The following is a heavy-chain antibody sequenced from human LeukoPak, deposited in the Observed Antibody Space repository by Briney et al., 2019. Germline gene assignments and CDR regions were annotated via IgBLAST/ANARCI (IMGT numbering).Heavy chain of an antibody. J-gene: IGHJ6*04. CDR3: ASWWLRPGRHYYYYYGMDV. CDR1: GGTFISYA. D-gene: IGHD5-12*01. CDR2: IIPIFGTA. Sequence: SVKVSCKASGGTFISYAISWVGQAPGQGLEWMGGIIPIFGTANYAQKFQGRVTITADESTSTAYMELSSLRSEDTAVYYCASWWLRPGRHYYYYYGMDVWGKGTTVTVSS. V-gene: IGHV1-69*13.